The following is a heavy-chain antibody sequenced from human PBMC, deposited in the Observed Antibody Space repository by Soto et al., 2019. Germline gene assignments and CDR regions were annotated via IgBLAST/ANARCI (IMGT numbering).Heavy chain of an antibody. Sequence: GGSLRLSCAASGFTFSDYYMSWIRQAPGKGLEWASYISSSSSYTNYADSVKGRFTLSRDNAKNSLYLQMNSLRADDTAGYYCVTVTHTLVYGMDVWGQGTTVTVSS. CDR3: VTVTHTLVYGMDV. V-gene: IGHV3-11*06. CDR1: GFTFSDYY. D-gene: IGHD4-17*01. J-gene: IGHJ6*02. CDR2: ISSSSSYT.